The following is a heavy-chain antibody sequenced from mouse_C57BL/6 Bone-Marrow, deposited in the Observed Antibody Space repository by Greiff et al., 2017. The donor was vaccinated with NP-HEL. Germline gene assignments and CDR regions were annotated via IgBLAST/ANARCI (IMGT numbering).Heavy chain of an antibody. CDR1: GYTFTDYY. V-gene: IGHV1-26*01. J-gene: IGHJ1*03. D-gene: IGHD1-1*01. CDR3: ARWGYGSSSWYFDV. Sequence: EVQLQQSGPELVKPGASVKISCKASGYTFTDYYMNWVKQSPGKSLEWIGDINPNNGGTSYNQKFKGKATLTVDKSSSTAYMELRSLTSEDSAVYYCARWGYGSSSWYFDVWGTGTTVTVSS. CDR2: INPNNGGT.